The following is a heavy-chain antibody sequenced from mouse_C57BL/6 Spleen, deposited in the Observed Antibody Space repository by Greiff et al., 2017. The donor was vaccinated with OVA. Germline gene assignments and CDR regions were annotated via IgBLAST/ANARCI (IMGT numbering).Heavy chain of an antibody. J-gene: IGHJ4*01. D-gene: IGHD1-1*01. CDR3: ARGDVSSPYYYAMDY. V-gene: IGHV1-55*01. CDR1: GYTFTSYW. CDR2: IYPGSGST. Sequence: QVQLQQPGAELVKPGASVKMSCKASGYTFTSYWITWVKQRPGQGLEWIGDIYPGSGSTNYNEKFKSKATLTVDTSSSTAYMQLSSLTSEDSAVYYCARGDVSSPYYYAMDYWGQGTSVTVSS.